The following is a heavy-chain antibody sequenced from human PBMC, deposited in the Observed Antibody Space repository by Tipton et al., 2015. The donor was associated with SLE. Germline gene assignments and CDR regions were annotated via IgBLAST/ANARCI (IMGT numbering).Heavy chain of an antibody. CDR2: T. CDR3: AGDSQAFDY. D-gene: IGHD2-15*01. V-gene: IGHV4-59*03. Sequence: TSYNPSLKGRATISVDTSKKQFSLKLTSVTAADTAVYYCAGDSQAFDYWGQGSLVTVSS. J-gene: IGHJ4*02.